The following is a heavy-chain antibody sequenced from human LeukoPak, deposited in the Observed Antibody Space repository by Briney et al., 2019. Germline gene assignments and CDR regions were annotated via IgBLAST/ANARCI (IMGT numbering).Heavy chain of an antibody. D-gene: IGHD3-10*01. CDR2: IGSAGST. J-gene: IGHJ4*02. CDR3: ATRARYGSGNFDY. Sequence: PGGSLRLSCAVSGFTFSDYGVNWVRQAPGRGLEWVSGIGSAGSTLYADSLKGRFTISRDNSKNTLYLQMNSLRVEDTAVYYCATRARYGSGNFDYWGQGTLVTVSS. CDR1: GFTFSDYG. V-gene: IGHV3-23*01.